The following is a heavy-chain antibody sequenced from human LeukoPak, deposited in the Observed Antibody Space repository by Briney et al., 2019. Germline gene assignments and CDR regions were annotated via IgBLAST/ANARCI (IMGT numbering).Heavy chain of an antibody. Sequence: ASVKVSCKASGYIFTDYYIHWIRQAPGQEFEWMGWIDPNSGGTHHAPNFQGRATMTRDTSSSTVYMDLSRLRSADTAIYYCARSRTPFYYYGMHVWGLGTSVTVSS. J-gene: IGHJ6*02. CDR1: GYIFTDYY. CDR3: ARSRTPFYYYGMHV. V-gene: IGHV1-2*02. CDR2: IDPNSGGT. D-gene: IGHD1-1*01.